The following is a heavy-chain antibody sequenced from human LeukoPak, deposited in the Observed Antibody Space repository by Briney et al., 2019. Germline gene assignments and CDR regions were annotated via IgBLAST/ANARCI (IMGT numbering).Heavy chain of an antibody. J-gene: IGHJ4*02. Sequence: PGGSLRLSCAASGFTFSSYWMSWVRQAPGKGLEWVANIKQDGSEKYYVDSVKGRFTISRDNAKNSLYLQMNSLRAEDTAVYYCARDIVGGWYRVLDYWGQGTLVTVSS. V-gene: IGHV3-7*01. CDR2: IKQDGSEK. CDR1: GFTFSSYW. D-gene: IGHD6-19*01. CDR3: ARDIVGGWYRVLDY.